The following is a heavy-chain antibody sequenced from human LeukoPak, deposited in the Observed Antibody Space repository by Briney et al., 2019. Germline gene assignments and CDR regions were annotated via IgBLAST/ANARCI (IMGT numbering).Heavy chain of an antibody. V-gene: IGHV3-21*01. Sequence: PGGSLRLSCAASGFTFSSYSMNWVRQAPGKGLEWVSSISSSSSYIYYADSVKGRFTISRDNAKNSLYLQMNSLRAEDTAVYYCARGGPSYYYDSSGYYNFDYWGQGTLVTVSS. CDR2: ISSSSSYI. J-gene: IGHJ4*02. D-gene: IGHD3-22*01. CDR1: GFTFSSYS. CDR3: ARGGPSYYYDSSGYYNFDY.